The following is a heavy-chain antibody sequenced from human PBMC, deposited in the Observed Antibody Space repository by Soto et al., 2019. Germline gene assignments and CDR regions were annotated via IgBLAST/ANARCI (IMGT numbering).Heavy chain of an antibody. J-gene: IGHJ4*02. CDR3: ARELVFQDSSYQDY. V-gene: IGHV1-18*01. Sequence: QVPLVQSGAEVKKPGASVKVSCKTSGYIFPSYGISWVRQAPGQGLGCVGWISAYNGNANYAQKFQGSVTMTRGTXPGPAYMELRRLRSDDTAVYYCARELVFQDSSYQDYWARGTLVTVSS. D-gene: IGHD6-13*01. CDR1: GYIFPSYG. CDR2: ISAYNGNA.